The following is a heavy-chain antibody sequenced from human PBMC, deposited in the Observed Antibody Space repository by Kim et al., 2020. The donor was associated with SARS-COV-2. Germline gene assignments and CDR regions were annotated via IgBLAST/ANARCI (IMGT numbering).Heavy chain of an antibody. J-gene: IGHJ6*02. CDR2: INSDGSST. V-gene: IGHV3-74*01. CDR3: AREPYYDFWSGYREPYYGMDV. D-gene: IGHD3-3*01. CDR1: GFTFSSYW. Sequence: GGSLRLSCAASGFTFSSYWMHWVRQAPGKGLVWVSRINSDGSSTSYADSVKGRFTISRDNAKNTLYLQMNSLRAEDTAVYYCAREPYYDFWSGYREPYYGMDVWGQGATVTVSS.